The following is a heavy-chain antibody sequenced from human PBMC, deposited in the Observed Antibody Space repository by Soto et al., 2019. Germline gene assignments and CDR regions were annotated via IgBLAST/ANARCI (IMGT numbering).Heavy chain of an antibody. CDR1: GGSISSYY. J-gene: IGHJ6*02. D-gene: IGHD3-3*01. V-gene: IGHV4-59*01. CDR3: ARDPLTTGIDGMDV. Sequence: SETLSLTCTVYGGSISSYYWSWIRQPPGKGLEWIGYIYYSGSTNYNPSLKSRVTISVDTSKNQFSLKLSSVTAADTAVYYCARDPLTTGIDGMDVWGQGTTVTVSS. CDR2: IYYSGST.